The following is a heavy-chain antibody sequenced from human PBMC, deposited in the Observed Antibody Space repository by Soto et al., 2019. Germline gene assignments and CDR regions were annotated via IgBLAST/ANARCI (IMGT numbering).Heavy chain of an antibody. CDR2: ISGSGGST. D-gene: IGHD6-19*01. Sequence: HPGGSLRLSCTASGFTFSSYAMNWVRQAPGKGLEWVSVISGSGGSTYYADSVKGRFTISRDNSKSTLYLQMNSLRAEDTAVYYCASRTSGWYFDYSGQGTLVTVSS. CDR3: ASRTSGWYFDY. J-gene: IGHJ4*02. V-gene: IGHV3-23*01. CDR1: GFTFSSYA.